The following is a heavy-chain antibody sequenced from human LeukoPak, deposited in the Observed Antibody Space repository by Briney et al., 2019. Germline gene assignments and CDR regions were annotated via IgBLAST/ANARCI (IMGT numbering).Heavy chain of an antibody. J-gene: IGHJ6*03. CDR2: ISYDGSNK. Sequence: PGRSLRLSCAASGFTFSSYGMHWVRQAPGKGLEWVAVISYDGSNKYYADSVKGRFTISRDNSKNTLYLQMNSLRAEDTAVYYCAKDFRSMVRGGWDYMDVWGKGTTVTVSS. V-gene: IGHV3-30*18. CDR3: AKDFRSMVRGGWDYMDV. D-gene: IGHD3-10*01. CDR1: GFTFSSYG.